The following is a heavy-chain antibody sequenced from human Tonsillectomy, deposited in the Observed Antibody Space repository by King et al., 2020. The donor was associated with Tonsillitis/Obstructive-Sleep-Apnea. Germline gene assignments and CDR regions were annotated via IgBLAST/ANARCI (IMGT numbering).Heavy chain of an antibody. Sequence: VQLVESGGGLVKPGGSLRLSCAASGFTFSSYSMNWVRQAPGKGLEWVSSISSSSSYIYYADSVKGRFTISRDNAKNSLYLQMNSLRAEDTAVYYCARVEGPGGAAFDIWGQGTMVTVSS. CDR2: ISSSSSYI. V-gene: IGHV3-21*01. CDR3: ARVEGPGGAAFDI. D-gene: IGHD3-10*01. J-gene: IGHJ3*02. CDR1: GFTFSSYS.